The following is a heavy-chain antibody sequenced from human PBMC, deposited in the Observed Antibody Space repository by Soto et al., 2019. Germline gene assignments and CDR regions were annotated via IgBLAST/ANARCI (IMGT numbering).Heavy chain of an antibody. J-gene: IGHJ5*02. V-gene: IGHV3-7*04. CDR2: MDQDGSDK. CDR3: LRDGGLT. Sequence: EVQLVESGGDLVQPGGSLRLSCAASGFSFSTYWMSWVRQAPGKGLEWVAHMDQDGSDKYYVDSVKGRFTISRDNTKKSLFLQMNSLRAADTAVYYCLRDGGLTWGQGTLVTVSS. D-gene: IGHD3-16*01. CDR1: GFSFSTYW.